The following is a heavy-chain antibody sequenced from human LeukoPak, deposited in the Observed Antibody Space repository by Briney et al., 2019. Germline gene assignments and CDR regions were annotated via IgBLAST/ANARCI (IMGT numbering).Heavy chain of an antibody. Sequence: PSETLSLTCAVSGGSISSGGYSWSWLRQPPGKGLEWIGYIYHSGSTYYNPSLKSRVTISVDRSKNQFSLKLSSVTAADTAVYYCARGRTAGSFDYWGQGTLVTVSS. V-gene: IGHV4-30-2*01. J-gene: IGHJ4*02. CDR2: IYHSGST. CDR3: ARGRTAGSFDY. CDR1: GGSISSGGYS. D-gene: IGHD2-15*01.